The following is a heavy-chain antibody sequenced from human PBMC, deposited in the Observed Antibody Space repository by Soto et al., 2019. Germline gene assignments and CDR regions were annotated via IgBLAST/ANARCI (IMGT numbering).Heavy chain of an antibody. D-gene: IGHD2-2*01. V-gene: IGHV1-46*01. J-gene: IGHJ6*02. CDR2: INPSGGST. Sequence: ASVKVSCKASGYTFTSYYMHWVRQAPGQGLEWMGTINPSGGSTSYAQKFQGRVTMTRDTSTSTVYMELSSLRSEDTAVYYCARATCSSTSCLTDYYYYGMDVWGQGTTVTVSS. CDR3: ARATCSSTSCLTDYYYYGMDV. CDR1: GYTFTSYY.